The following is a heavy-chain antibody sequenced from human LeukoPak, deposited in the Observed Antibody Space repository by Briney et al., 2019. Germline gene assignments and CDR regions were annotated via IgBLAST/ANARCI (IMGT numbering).Heavy chain of an antibody. J-gene: IGHJ4*02. CDR3: ARAPNGGLPGGF. CDR1: GYTLTELS. Sequence: ASVKVSCKVSGYTLTELSMHWVRQAPGQGLEWMGIINPNGGSTTYAQKLQGRVTMTRDTSTSTVYMELISPKSDDTAVYYCARAPNGGLPGGFWGQGTLVTVSS. D-gene: IGHD7-27*01. V-gene: IGHV1-46*04. CDR2: INPNGGST.